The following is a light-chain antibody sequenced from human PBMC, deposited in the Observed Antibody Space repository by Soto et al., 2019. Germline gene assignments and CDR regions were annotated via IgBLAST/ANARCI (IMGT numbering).Light chain of an antibody. CDR1: QGISSW. V-gene: IGKV1-5*03. CDR3: QQYSSYSRT. Sequence: DIQMTQSPSTLSASVGDRVTITCRASQGISSWLAWYQQKPGKAPKLLIYKASSLESGVPSRFSGSGSGTEFTLTISSLQPDDFATYYCQQYSSYSRTFGQGTKVDIK. CDR2: KAS. J-gene: IGKJ1*01.